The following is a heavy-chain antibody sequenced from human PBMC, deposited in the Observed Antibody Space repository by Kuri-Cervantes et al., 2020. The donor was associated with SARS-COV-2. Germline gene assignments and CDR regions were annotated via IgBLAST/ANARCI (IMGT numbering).Heavy chain of an antibody. CDR2: INHSGST. CDR1: GGSFSGYY. D-gene: IGHD3-3*01. J-gene: IGHJ4*02. V-gene: IGHV4-34*01. CDR3: ARGRSRITIFGVVISGVGYYFDY. Sequence: SQTLSLTCAVYGGSFSGYYWSWIRQPPGKGLEWIGEINHSGSTNCNPSLKSRVTISVDTSKNQFSLKLSSVTAADTAVYYCARGRSRITIFGVVISGVGYYFDYWGQGTLVTVSS.